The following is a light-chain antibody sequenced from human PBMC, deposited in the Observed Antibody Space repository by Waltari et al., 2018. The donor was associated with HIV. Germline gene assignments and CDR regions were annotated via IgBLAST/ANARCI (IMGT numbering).Light chain of an antibody. Sequence: QSVLTQPPSASGTPGQRVTIPSSGGRHNIGINYVNWYQQFPGTAPKPLIYTKNQRPSGVPKRFSASKSGTSASLAISRLQSEDEADYYCEAWDDSLNGVVFGGGTKLTVL. CDR3: EAWDDSLNGVV. J-gene: IGLJ2*01. CDR2: TKN. CDR1: RHNIGINY. V-gene: IGLV1-44*01.